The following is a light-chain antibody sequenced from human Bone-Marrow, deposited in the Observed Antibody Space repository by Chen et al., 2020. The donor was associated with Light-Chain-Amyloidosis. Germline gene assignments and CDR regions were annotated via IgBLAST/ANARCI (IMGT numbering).Light chain of an antibody. Sequence: DIVMTQSPDSLAVSLGERATINCKSTQSLLHSSNNKNYLAWYQQKPGQPPKLLIYWASTRESGVPDRFSGSGSGTDFTLTISSLQAEDVAVYYCQSRGTFGQGTKVEIK. CDR2: WAS. CDR1: QSLLHSSNNKNY. J-gene: IGKJ1*01. V-gene: IGKV4-1*01. CDR3: QSRGT.